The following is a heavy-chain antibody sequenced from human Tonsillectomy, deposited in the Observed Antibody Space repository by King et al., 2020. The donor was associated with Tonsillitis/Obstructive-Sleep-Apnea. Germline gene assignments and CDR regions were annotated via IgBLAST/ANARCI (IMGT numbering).Heavy chain of an antibody. D-gene: IGHD5-18*01. J-gene: IGHJ4*02. CDR2: INHSGST. CDR1: GGSFSGYY. V-gene: IGHV4-34*01. CDR3: ARIGGYLRRYYFDY. Sequence: VQLQQWGAGLLKPSETLSLTCTVYGGSFSGYYWSWIRQPPGKGLEWIGEINHSGSTNYNPSLKSRVTISVDTSKNQFSLKLSSVTAADTAVYYCARIGGYLRRYYFDYWGQGTLVTVSS.